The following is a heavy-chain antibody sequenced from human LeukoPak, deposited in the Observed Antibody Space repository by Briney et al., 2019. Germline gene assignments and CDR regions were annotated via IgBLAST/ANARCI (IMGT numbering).Heavy chain of an antibody. CDR2: IYNSGSA. V-gene: IGHV4-31*03. D-gene: IGHD3-16*01. J-gene: IGHJ4*02. CDR1: GGPMCIGGDF. CDR3: ARGSQGLGD. Sequence: SETLSLPCTLSGGPMCIGGDFWPRIPKQAGEVLEWIGYIYNSGSAHYNPSLENRVTISVDTSKNQFFLKPRRVTPADTAVYYCARGSQGLGDWGQGTLVTVSS.